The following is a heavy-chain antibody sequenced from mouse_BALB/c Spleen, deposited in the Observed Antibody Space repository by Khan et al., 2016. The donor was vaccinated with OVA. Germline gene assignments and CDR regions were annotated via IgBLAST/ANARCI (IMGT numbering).Heavy chain of an antibody. V-gene: IGHV1-7*01. CDR1: GYTFINYW. D-gene: IGHD1-1*01. CDR3: ERRGLRWDFDY. Sequence: QVQLKQSGAELAKPGASVKMSCKASGYTFINYWILWIKQRPGQGLEWIGYINPSTGYTEYNQNFKDKATLTADKSSSTAYIQLSSLTSEDSTVYYCERRGLRWDFDYWGQGTTLTVSS. J-gene: IGHJ2*01. CDR2: INPSTGYT.